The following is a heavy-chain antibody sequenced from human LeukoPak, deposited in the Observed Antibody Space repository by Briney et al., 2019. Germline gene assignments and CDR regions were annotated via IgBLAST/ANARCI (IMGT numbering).Heavy chain of an antibody. CDR3: ARHPASKREYFQH. CDR1: GGSFSGYY. CDR2: IYYSGST. D-gene: IGHD2-2*01. Sequence: KPSETLSLTCAVYGGSFSGYYWSWIRQPPGKGLEWIGYIYYSGSTSYNPSLKSRVTISVDTSKNQFSLKLTSVTAADTAVYYCARHPASKREYFQHWGQGTLVTVSS. V-gene: IGHV4-59*08. J-gene: IGHJ1*01.